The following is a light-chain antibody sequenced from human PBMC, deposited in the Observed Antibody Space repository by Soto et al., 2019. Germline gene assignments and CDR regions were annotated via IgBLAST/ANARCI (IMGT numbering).Light chain of an antibody. CDR2: DVS. J-gene: IGLJ1*01. CDR3: SSYRPSSTTHYV. V-gene: IGLV2-14*03. CDR1: SSDVGGYNY. Sequence: QSVLTQPASLSGSPGQSITISCTGTSSDVGGYNYVSWYQQHPGKGPKLMIYDVSNRPSGVSNRFSGSKSGNTASLTISGLQAEDEADYYCSSYRPSSTTHYVFGTGTKLTVL.